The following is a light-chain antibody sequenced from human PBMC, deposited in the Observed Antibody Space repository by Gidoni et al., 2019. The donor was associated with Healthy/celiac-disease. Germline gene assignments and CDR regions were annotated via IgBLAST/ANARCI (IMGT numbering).Light chain of an antibody. CDR1: SSDVGGYNY. CDR3: SSYTSSSTLVV. V-gene: IGLV2-14*01. J-gene: IGLJ2*01. CDR2: DVS. Sequence: QSAPTQPPSLSGSPGQSITISCTGTSSDVGGYNYVSWYQQHPGKAPKLMIYDVSNRPSGVSNRFSGSKSGNTASLTISGLQAEDEADYYCSSYTSSSTLVVFGGGTKLTVL.